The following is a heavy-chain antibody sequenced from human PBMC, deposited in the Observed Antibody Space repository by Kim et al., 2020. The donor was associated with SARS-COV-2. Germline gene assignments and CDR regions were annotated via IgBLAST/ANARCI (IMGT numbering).Heavy chain of an antibody. J-gene: IGHJ6*02. V-gene: IGHV3-21*01. CDR1: GFTFSSYS. CDR3: ASDLGSDNWGGYHYYGMDI. Sequence: GGSLRLSCAVSGFTFSSYSMNWVRQPPGKGLEWVSSISSSSSYIYYADSVKGRFTISRDNAKNSLYLQMNSLRAEDTAVYYCASDLGSDNWGGYHYYGMDIWGHVPPVTVSS. D-gene: IGHD7-27*01. CDR2: ISSSSSYI.